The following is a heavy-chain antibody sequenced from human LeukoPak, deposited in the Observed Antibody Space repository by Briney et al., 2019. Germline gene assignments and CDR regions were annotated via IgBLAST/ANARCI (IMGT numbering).Heavy chain of an antibody. CDR1: GFTFSSYG. D-gene: IGHD6-13*01. V-gene: IGHV3-33*06. J-gene: IGHJ4*02. CDR3: AKDRSIAAALHDY. CDR2: IWYDGSNK. Sequence: GRSLRLSCAASGFTFSSYGMHWVRQAPGKGLEWVAVIWYDGSNKYHADSVKGRFTISRDNSKNTLYLQMNSLRAEDTAVYYCAKDRSIAAALHDYWGQGTLVTVSS.